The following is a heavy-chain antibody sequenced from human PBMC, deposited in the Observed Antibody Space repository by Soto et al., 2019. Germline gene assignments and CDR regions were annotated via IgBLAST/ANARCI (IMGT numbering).Heavy chain of an antibody. CDR1: GYTFTSYD. J-gene: IGHJ4*02. CDR2: MNPNSGNT. V-gene: IGHV1-8*01. Sequence: ASVKVSCKASGYTFTSYDINWVRQATGQGLEWMGWMNPNSGNTGYAQKFQGRVTMTRNTSISTAYMELSSLRSEDTAVYYCARDSSGWLSDQFDYWGQGTRVTVSS. CDR3: ARDSSGWLSDQFDY. D-gene: IGHD6-19*01.